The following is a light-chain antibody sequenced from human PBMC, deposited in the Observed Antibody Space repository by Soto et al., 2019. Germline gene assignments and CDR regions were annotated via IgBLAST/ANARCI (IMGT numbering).Light chain of an antibody. V-gene: IGKV1-5*01. CDR2: AAS. CDR1: QSISTW. CDR3: QQYHSHRT. Sequence: DIPMTQSPSTLSASVGDRVTITCRASQSISTWLAWYQQKPGKAPKLLISAASSLESGVPSRFSASGSGTEFTLTISSLQPDDFATYYCQQYHSHRTFGQGTKLEIK. J-gene: IGKJ2*02.